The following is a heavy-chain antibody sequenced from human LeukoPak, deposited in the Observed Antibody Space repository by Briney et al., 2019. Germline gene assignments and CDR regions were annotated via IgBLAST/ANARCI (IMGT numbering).Heavy chain of an antibody. D-gene: IGHD2-21*01. CDR3: ARFIVSGGYFDY. CDR2: INPSGGST. Sequence: PWASVKVSCKASGYTFTSYYMHWVRQAPGQGLEWMGMINPSGGSTSYAQKFQGRVTMTRDTSTSTVYMELSSLRSEDTAVYYCARFIVSGGYFDYWGQGTLVTVSS. J-gene: IGHJ4*02. CDR1: GYTFTSYY. V-gene: IGHV1-46*01.